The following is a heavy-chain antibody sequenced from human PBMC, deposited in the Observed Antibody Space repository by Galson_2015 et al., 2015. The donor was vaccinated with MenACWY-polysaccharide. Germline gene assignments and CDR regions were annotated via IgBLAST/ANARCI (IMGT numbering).Heavy chain of an antibody. J-gene: IGHJ4*02. D-gene: IGHD2-15*01. V-gene: IGHV3-7*01. Sequence: LRLSCAASGFIFSNYWLNWVRQAPGKGLEWVADIKQDGSVTHYVDSVKGRFTISRDNAKNTLCLQMISLRADDTAVYYCARGYCGGGRCSRNYWGQGTLVTVSS. CDR2: IKQDGSVT. CDR1: GFIFSNYW. CDR3: ARGYCGGGRCSRNY.